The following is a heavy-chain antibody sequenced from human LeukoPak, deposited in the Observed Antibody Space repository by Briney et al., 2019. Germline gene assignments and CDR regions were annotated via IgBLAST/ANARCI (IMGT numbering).Heavy chain of an antibody. V-gene: IGHV1-18*01. CDR1: GYTFTPYS. Sequence: GASVKVSCKASGYTFTPYSINWLRQAPGQGLEWMGWISAYNGNTNYAQKLQGRVTMTTDTSTSTAYMELRSLRSDDTAVYYCARDAVGYYDILTGLYDYWGQGTLVTVSS. CDR2: ISAYNGNT. CDR3: ARDAVGYYDILTGLYDY. D-gene: IGHD3-9*01. J-gene: IGHJ4*02.